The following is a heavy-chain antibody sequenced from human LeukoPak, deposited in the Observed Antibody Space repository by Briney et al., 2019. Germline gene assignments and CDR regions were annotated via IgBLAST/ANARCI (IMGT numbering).Heavy chain of an antibody. CDR3: ARGVLDCSGGSCYATGYYFDY. CDR1: GGSISSSSYY. V-gene: IGHV4-39*07. J-gene: IGHJ4*02. CDR2: IYYSGSP. Sequence: SETLSLTCTVSGGSISSSSYYWGWIRQPPGEGLQWLGSIYYSGSPYDNPSLKSRVTISVDTSKNQFSLKLSSVTAADTAVYYCARGVLDCSGGSCYATGYYFDYWGQGTLVTVSS. D-gene: IGHD2-15*01.